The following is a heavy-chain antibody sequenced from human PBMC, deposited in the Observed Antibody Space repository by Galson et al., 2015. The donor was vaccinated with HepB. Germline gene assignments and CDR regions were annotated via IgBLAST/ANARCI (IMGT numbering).Heavy chain of an antibody. CDR1: GGSISSGDYY. CDR3: ATYGTYSEVKYFDY. CDR2: IYYSGST. V-gene: IGHV4-30-4*01. J-gene: IGHJ4*02. D-gene: IGHD4-17*01. Sequence: TLSLTCTVSGGSISSGDYYWSWIRQPPGKGLEWIGYIYYSGSTYYNPSLKSRVTISVDTSKNQFSLKLSSVTAADTAVYYCATYGTYSEVKYFDYWGQGTLVTVSS.